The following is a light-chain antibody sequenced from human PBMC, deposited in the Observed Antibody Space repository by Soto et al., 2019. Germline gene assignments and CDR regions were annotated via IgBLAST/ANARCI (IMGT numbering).Light chain of an antibody. CDR3: QQYGSSGT. Sequence: EIVLTQSPATLSLSPGERATLSCRASQSVSSNLAWYQQKPGQAPRLLIYGASTRATGIPARFSGSGSGADFTLTISSLEPEDFAVYYCQQYGSSGTFGQGTKVDIK. J-gene: IGKJ1*01. CDR1: QSVSSN. CDR2: GAS. V-gene: IGKV3-20*01.